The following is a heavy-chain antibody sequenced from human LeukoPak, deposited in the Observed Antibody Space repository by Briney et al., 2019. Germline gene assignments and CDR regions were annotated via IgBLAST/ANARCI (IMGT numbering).Heavy chain of an antibody. CDR1: GGSISSSSYY. J-gene: IGHJ4*02. D-gene: IGHD6-13*01. Sequence: KPSETLSLTCTVSGGSISSSSYYWGWIRQPPGKGLEWIGSIYYSGSNYYNPSLKSRVTISVDTPKNQFSLKLSSVTAADTAVYYCARLGSSSWTPFDYWGQGTLVTVSS. V-gene: IGHV4-39*01. CDR3: ARLGSSSWTPFDY. CDR2: IYYSGSN.